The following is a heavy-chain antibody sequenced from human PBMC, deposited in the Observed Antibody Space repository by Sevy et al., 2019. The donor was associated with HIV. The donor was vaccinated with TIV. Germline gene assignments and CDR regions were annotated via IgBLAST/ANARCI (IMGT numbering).Heavy chain of an antibody. CDR3: ARDPHAVPHWGSFDS. D-gene: IGHD3-16*01. V-gene: IGHV3-30-3*01. CDR1: GFTFTRYA. J-gene: IGHJ4*02. CDR2: ISKGGTNK. Sequence: GGSLRLSCEASGFTFTRYAFHWVRQAPGKGLEWVAVISKGGTNKYYIDSVKGRFTISRDNSRNTLFLQMERLRAEDTAMYFCARDPHAVPHWGSFDSWGQGTLVTVSS.